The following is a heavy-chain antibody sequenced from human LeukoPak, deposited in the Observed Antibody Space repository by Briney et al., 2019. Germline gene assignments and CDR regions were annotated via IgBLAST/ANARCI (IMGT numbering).Heavy chain of an antibody. D-gene: IGHD3-22*01. CDR1: GFTVSSNY. CDR3: ARGRGYYYDSSGYYGNHLFDY. CDR2: IYSGGSP. J-gene: IGHJ4*02. Sequence: PGGSPRLSCAASGFTVSSNYMSWGRQAPGPGLEWVSVIYSGGSPYYADSVKGRFTISRDNSKNTLYLQMNSLRAEDTAVYYCARGRGYYYDSSGYYGNHLFDYWGQGTLVTVSS. V-gene: IGHV3-53*01.